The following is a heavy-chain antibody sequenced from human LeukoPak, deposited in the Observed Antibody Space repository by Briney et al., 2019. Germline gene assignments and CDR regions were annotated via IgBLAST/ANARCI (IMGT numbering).Heavy chain of an antibody. D-gene: IGHD6-13*01. CDR3: VKDRAAAGTGYYYGMDV. Sequence: GGSLRLSCSASGFTFSSYAMHWVRQAPGKGLEYVSAISSNGGSTYYADSVKGRFTISRDNSKNTLYLQMSSLRAEDTAVYYCVKDRAAAGTGYYYGMDVWGQGATVTVS. CDR1: GFTFSSYA. V-gene: IGHV3-64D*09. CDR2: ISSNGGST. J-gene: IGHJ6*02.